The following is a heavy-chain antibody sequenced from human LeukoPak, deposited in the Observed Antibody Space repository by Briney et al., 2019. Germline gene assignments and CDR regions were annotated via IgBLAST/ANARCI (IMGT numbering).Heavy chain of an antibody. D-gene: IGHD3-10*01. CDR3: ARHVRGVTEYYGMDV. CDR1: GGSISSYY. V-gene: IGHV4-59*01. Sequence: SETLSLTCTVCGGSISSYYWSWIRQPPGKGLKWIGYIYYSGSTNYNPSLKSRVTISVDTSKNQFSLKLSSVTAADTAVYYCARHVRGVTEYYGMDVWGKGTTVTVSS. CDR2: IYYSGST. J-gene: IGHJ6*04.